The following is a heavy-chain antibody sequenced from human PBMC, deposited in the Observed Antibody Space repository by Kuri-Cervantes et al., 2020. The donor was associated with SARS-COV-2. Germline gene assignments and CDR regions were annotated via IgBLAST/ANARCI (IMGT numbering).Heavy chain of an antibody. D-gene: IGHD6-13*01. CDR1: GFTFSSYA. J-gene: IGHJ4*02. Sequence: GESLKISCAASGFTFSSYAMHWVRQAPGKGLEWVAVISYDGSNKYYADSVKGRFTISRDNAKNSLYLQMNSLRAEDTAVYYCAREGHSGLWYWGQGTLVTVSS. V-gene: IGHV3-30-3*01. CDR3: AREGHSGLWY. CDR2: ISYDGSNK.